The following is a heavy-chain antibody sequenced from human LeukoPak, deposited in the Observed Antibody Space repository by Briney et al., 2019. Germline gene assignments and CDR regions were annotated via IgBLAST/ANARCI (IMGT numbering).Heavy chain of an antibody. CDR3: ARDFVVVPDLYYYGMDV. CDR1: GASISSYY. CDR2: IYNIGNT. D-gene: IGHD2-2*01. J-gene: IGHJ6*02. V-gene: IGHV4-59*12. Sequence: SETLSLTCTVSGASISSYYWSWIRQPPGKGLEWIGYIYNIGNTNYNPSLKSRVTMSVDTSKNQFSLKLSSVTAADTAVYYCARDFVVVPDLYYYGMDVWGQGTTVTVSS.